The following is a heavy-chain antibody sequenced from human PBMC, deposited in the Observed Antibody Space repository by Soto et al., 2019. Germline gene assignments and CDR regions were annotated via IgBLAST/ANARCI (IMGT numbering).Heavy chain of an antibody. D-gene: IGHD2-15*01. CDR3: ASDSPLGYCSGGSCYRHAFDI. V-gene: IGHV3-30-3*01. CDR1: GFTFSSYA. Sequence: LRLSCAASGFTFSSYAMHWVRQAPGKGLEWVAVISYDGSNKYYADSVKGRFTISRDNSKNTLYLQMNSLRAEDTAVYYCASDSPLGYCSGGSCYRHAFDIWGQGTMVTVSS. CDR2: ISYDGSNK. J-gene: IGHJ3*02.